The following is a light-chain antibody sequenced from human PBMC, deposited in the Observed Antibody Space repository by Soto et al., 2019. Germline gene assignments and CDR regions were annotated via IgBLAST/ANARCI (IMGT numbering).Light chain of an antibody. CDR1: SANIGSNY. Sequence: QSVLTQPPSTSGTPGQRVPISCSGSSANIGSNYVYWYQQLPGTAPKLLIYRNNQRPSGVPDRFSGSKSGTSASLAISGLRPQDEDDYYCAAWDDSLSGYVFGTGTKVTVL. J-gene: IGLJ1*01. CDR2: RNN. V-gene: IGLV1-47*01. CDR3: AAWDDSLSGYV.